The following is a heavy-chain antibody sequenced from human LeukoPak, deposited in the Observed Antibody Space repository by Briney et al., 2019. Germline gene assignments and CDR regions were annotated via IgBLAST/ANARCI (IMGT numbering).Heavy chain of an antibody. Sequence: SETLSLTCAVYGGSFSGYYWSWIRQPPGKGLEWIGEINHSGSTNYNPSLKSRVTISVDTSKNQFSLKLSSVTAADTAVYYCARGQYSGSCFDNWGQGSLVTVSS. CDR3: ARGQYSGSCFDN. J-gene: IGHJ4*02. V-gene: IGHV4-34*01. CDR2: INHSGST. D-gene: IGHD1-26*01. CDR1: GGSFSGYY.